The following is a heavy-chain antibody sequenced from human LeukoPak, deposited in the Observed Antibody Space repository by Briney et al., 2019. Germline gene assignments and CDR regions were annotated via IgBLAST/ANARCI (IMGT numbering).Heavy chain of an antibody. J-gene: IGHJ4*02. CDR3: ARTAGRTFDY. D-gene: IGHD6-6*01. CDR2: INPNSGDT. CDR1: GYTFTGYH. V-gene: IGHV1-2*06. Sequence: ASVNVSCTASGYTFTGYHMHWVRQAPGQGLEWMGRINPNSGDTNYAQKFQGRVAMTRDTSTSTVYMELSSLRSEDTAVYYCARTAGRTFDYWGQGTLVTVSS.